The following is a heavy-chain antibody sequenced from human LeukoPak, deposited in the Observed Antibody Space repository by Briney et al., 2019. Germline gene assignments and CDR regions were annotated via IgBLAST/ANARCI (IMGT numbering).Heavy chain of an antibody. CDR3: AREVVIVPDYYYYGLDV. D-gene: IGHD2/OR15-2a*01. CDR1: GFTFRDYY. J-gene: IGHJ6*02. CDR2: ISGSGDSL. Sequence: PGGSLRLSCAASGFTFRDYYMTWIRQAPGKGLEWLAFISGSGDSLYYADSVEGRFTISRDNAKGSLYLQMNNLRAEDTAVYYCAREVVIVPDYYYYGLDVWGQGTTVTVSS. V-gene: IGHV3-11*01.